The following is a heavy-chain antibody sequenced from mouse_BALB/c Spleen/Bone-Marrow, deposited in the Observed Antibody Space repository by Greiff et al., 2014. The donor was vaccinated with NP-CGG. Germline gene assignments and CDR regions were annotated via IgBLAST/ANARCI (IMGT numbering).Heavy chain of an antibody. V-gene: IGHV1-54*01. CDR2: INPGSGGA. J-gene: IGHJ2*01. Sequence: VQLQQSGAELVRPGTAVNVSCKASGYAFTNYLIEWVKQRPGQGLEWIGVINPGSGGANYNEKFKGKATLTADKSSSTAYMQLSSLTSDASAVYFCARFGRYYFDYWGQGTTLTVSS. CDR3: ARFGRYYFDY. CDR1: GYAFTNYL.